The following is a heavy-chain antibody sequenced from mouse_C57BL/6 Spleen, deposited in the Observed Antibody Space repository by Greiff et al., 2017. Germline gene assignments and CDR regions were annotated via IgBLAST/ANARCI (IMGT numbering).Heavy chain of an antibody. D-gene: IGHD2-12*01. J-gene: IGHJ3*01. CDR1: GYTFTDYE. Sequence: VKLMESGAELVRPGASVTLSCKASGYTFTDYEMHWVKQTPVHGLEWIGAIDPETGGTAYNQKFKGKAILPADHSSSTAYMALRSLTSADSAVYYFTSGGLYDGLAYWGQGTLVTVSA. CDR2: IDPETGGT. CDR3: TSGGLYDGLAY. V-gene: IGHV1-15*01.